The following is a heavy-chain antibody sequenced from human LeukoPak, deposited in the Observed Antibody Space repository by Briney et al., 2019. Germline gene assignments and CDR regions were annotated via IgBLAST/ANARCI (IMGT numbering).Heavy chain of an antibody. Sequence: GASVKVSCKASGYTFTGYYIHWVRQAPGQGLEWMGWINPNSGGTNFAQKFQGRVTMTRDTSISAAYTELSWLRSDDTAVYYCARRGGLLDDYGPFFDYWGQGTLVTVSS. J-gene: IGHJ4*02. D-gene: IGHD3-16*01. CDR1: GYTFTGYY. CDR3: ARRGGLLDDYGPFFDY. V-gene: IGHV1-2*02. CDR2: INPNSGGT.